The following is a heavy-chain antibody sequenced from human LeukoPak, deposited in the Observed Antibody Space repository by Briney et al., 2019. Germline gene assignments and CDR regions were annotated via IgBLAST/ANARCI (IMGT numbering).Heavy chain of an antibody. CDR3: VRANWGD. J-gene: IGHJ4*02. Sequence: GGSLRLSCAASGFTVISNLMSWVRQAPGKGLEWVSVIYTGGSTYYADSVKGRFTISRDNSKNTLYLQMNSLRAEDTAVYYCVRANWGDWGQGTLVTVTS. CDR2: IYTGGST. D-gene: IGHD3-16*01. V-gene: IGHV3-53*01. CDR1: GFTVISNL.